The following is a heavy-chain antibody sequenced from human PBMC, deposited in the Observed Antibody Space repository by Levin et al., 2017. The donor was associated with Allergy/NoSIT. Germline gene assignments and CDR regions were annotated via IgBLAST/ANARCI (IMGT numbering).Heavy chain of an antibody. D-gene: IGHD2-15*01. CDR2: IRKKAYGGTT. CDR1: GFTFGDYS. V-gene: IGHV3-49*03. J-gene: IGHJ4*02. CDR3: TRDCGGGSCYFDY. Sequence: PGGSLRLSCTASGFTFGDYSMSWFRQAPGKGLEWVGFIRKKAYGGTTEYAASVKGRFTISRDDSKSIAHLEMNSLKTEDTAVYYCTRDCGGGSCYFDYWGQGTLVTVSS.